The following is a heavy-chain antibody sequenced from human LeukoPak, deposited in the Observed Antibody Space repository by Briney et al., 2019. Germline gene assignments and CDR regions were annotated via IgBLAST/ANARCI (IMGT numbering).Heavy chain of an antibody. CDR1: GFTLSRSW. CDR2: INQDGSEK. CDR3: ARAYQTDY. D-gene: IGHD2-2*01. Sequence: GGSLRLSCAASGFTLSRSWMSWVRQPPGKGLEWVANINQDGSEKNYVDSVKGRFTISRDNAKNSLYLQMNSLRAEDTAVYYCARAYQTDYWGQGTLVTVSS. V-gene: IGHV3-7*05. J-gene: IGHJ4*02.